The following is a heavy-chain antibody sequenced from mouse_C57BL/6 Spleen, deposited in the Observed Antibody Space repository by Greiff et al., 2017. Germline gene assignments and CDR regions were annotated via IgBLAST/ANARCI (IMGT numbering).Heavy chain of an antibody. CDR3: TNWGYYFDY. CDR2: IRLKSDNYAT. V-gene: IGHV6-3*01. CDR1: GFTFSNYW. D-gene: IGHD4-1*02. J-gene: IGHJ2*01. Sequence: EVMLVESGGGLVQPGGSMKLSCVASGFTFSNYWMNWVRQSPEKGLEWVAQIRLKSDNYATHYAESVKGRFTISRDDSKSSVYLQMNNLRAEDTGIYYCTNWGYYFDYWGQGTTLTVSS.